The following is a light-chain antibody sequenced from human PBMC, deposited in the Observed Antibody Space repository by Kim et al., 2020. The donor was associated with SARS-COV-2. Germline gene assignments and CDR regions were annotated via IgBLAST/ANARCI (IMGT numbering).Light chain of an antibody. CDR3: QSRDSGGKVV. Sequence: VALGQTVRITCQGDSLRSYYATGYQQKPRQAPVLVIYGRNNRPSGIPDRFSGSASGDTASLTISGTQAEDEADFYCQSRDSGGKVVFGGGTQLTVL. CDR1: SLRSYY. V-gene: IGLV3-19*01. CDR2: GRN. J-gene: IGLJ2*01.